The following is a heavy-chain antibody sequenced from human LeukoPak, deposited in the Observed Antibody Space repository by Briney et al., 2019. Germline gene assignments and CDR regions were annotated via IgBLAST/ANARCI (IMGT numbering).Heavy chain of an antibody. CDR1: GFTFSSYG. V-gene: IGHV3-30*02. CDR2: IRYDGSNK. Sequence: GGSLRLSCAASGFTFSSYGMHWVRQAPGKGLEWVAFIRYDGSNKYYADSVKGRFTISRDNSKNTLYLQMNSLRAEDTAVYYCANGFDWIWGLTFDYWGQGTLVTVSS. J-gene: IGHJ4*02. D-gene: IGHD3-16*01. CDR3: ANGFDWIWGLTFDY.